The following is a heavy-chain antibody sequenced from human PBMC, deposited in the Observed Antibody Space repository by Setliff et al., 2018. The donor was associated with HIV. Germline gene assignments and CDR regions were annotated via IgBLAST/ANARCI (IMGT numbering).Heavy chain of an antibody. CDR2: IIPIFGTA. J-gene: IGHJ6*02. V-gene: IGHV1-69*13. Sequence: WASVKVSCKASGGTFSSYAISWVRQAPGQGLEWMGGIIPIFGTANYAQKFQGRVTITADESTSTAYMELSSLRSEDTAVYYCARSIPRYCSSTSCYEYSYYGMDVWGQGTTVTVSS. CDR3: ARSIPRYCSSTSCYEYSYYGMDV. D-gene: IGHD2-2*01. CDR1: GGTFSSYA.